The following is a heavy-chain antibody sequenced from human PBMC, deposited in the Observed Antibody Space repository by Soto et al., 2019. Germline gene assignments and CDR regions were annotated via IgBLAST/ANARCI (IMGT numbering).Heavy chain of an antibody. D-gene: IGHD6-6*01. Sequence: ASVKVSCKASGYTFTSYAMHWVRQAPGQRLEWMGWINAGNGNTKYSQKFQGRVTITRDTSASTAYMELSSLRSEDTAVYYCARGMSVAARPLSWFDPWGQGTLVTVAS. V-gene: IGHV1-3*01. CDR2: INAGNGNT. CDR1: GYTFTSYA. CDR3: ARGMSVAARPLSWFDP. J-gene: IGHJ5*02.